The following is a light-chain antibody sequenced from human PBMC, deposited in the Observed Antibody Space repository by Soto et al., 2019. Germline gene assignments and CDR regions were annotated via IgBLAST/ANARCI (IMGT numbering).Light chain of an antibody. J-gene: IGKJ2*02. V-gene: IGKV4-1*01. CDR2: WAS. CDR3: QQYYSIPCT. Sequence: DIVMTQSPDSLAVSLGERATINCKSSQSVLYSSNNANYLAWYQQKPGQPPKLLIYWASTRESGVPDRFSGSGSGTDFTLTISSLQAEDVAVYYCQQYYSIPCTFGQGTKLEI. CDR1: QSVLYSSNNANY.